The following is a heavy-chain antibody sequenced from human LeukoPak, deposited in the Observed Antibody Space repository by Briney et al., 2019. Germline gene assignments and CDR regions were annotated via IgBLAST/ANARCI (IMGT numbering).Heavy chain of an antibody. D-gene: IGHD5-12*01. CDR3: AKGAYDYIEIAYFDY. CDR1: GLSFNNYA. V-gene: IGHV3-23*01. J-gene: IGHJ4*02. Sequence: GGSLRLSCVASGLSFNNYAMNWVRQAPGKGLEWVSLIIGSSGTTFYADSVKGRFTISRDKSKSTLYLQMNSLRAEDTAVYYCAKGAYDYIEIAYFDYWGQGSLVTVSS. CDR2: IIGSSGTT.